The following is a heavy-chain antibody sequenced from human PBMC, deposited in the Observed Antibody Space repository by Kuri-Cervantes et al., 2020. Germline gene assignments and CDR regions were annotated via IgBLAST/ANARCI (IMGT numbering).Heavy chain of an antibody. Sequence: GGSLRLSCAASGFTFSDYYMSWIRQAPGKGLEWVSYISSSGSTIYYADSVKGRFTVSRDNAKNSLYLQMNSLRDEDTAVYYCARGYCGGGSCYLFFDYWGQGTLVTVSS. D-gene: IGHD2-15*01. V-gene: IGHV3-11*04. J-gene: IGHJ4*02. CDR3: ARGYCGGGSCYLFFDY. CDR1: GFTFSDYY. CDR2: ISSSGSTI.